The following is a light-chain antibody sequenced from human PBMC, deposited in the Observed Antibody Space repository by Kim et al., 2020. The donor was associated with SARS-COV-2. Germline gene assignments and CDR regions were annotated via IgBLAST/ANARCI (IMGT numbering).Light chain of an antibody. CDR3: QQYGRSPLT. Sequence: LSPGERATLSCRASQGVSSSLAWYQQKPGQTPRLLIYGASSRATGIPDRFSGSGSGTDFTLTISRLEPEDFAVYYCQQYGRSPLTFGGGTKVDIK. J-gene: IGKJ4*01. CDR2: GAS. CDR1: QGVSSS. V-gene: IGKV3-20*01.